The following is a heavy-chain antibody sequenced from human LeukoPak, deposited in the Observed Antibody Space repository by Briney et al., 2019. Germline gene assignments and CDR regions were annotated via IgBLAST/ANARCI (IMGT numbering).Heavy chain of an antibody. CDR2: IYYRGST. D-gene: IGHD3-10*01. CDR1: GGSISSSSYY. V-gene: IGHV4-39*01. J-gene: IGHJ6*02. CDR3: ARLIWFGELSGYGMDV. Sequence: SETLSLTCTVSGGSISSSSYYWGWIRQPPGKGLEWIGSIYYRGSTYYNPSLKSRVTISVDTSKNRFSLKLSSVTAADTAVYYCARLIWFGELSGYGMDVWGQGTTVTVSS.